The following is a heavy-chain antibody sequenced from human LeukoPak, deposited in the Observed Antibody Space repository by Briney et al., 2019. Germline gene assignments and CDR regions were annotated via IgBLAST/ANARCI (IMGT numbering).Heavy chain of an antibody. J-gene: IGHJ3*01. CDR3: ARYCSSTSCPD. D-gene: IGHD2-2*01. CDR1: GGSFSGYY. Sequence: PSETLSLTCAVYGGSFSGYYWSWIRQPPGKGLEWIGEINHSGSTNYNPSLKSRVTISVDTSKNQFSLKLSSVTAADTAVYYCARYCSSTSCPDWGQGTMVTVSS. V-gene: IGHV4-34*01. CDR2: INHSGST.